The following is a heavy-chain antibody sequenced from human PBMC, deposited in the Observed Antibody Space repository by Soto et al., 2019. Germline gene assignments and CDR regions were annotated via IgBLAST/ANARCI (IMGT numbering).Heavy chain of an antibody. D-gene: IGHD3-3*01. CDR3: AIVELRFLDRYGMDV. CDR1: GFTFSSYE. Sequence: EVQLVESGGGLVQPGGSLRLSCAASGFTFSSYEMNWVRQAPGKGLEWVSYIRSSGSTIYYAGSVKGRFTISRDNAKNSLYLQMNSLRAEDTAVYYCAIVELRFLDRYGMDVWGQGTTVTVSS. J-gene: IGHJ6*02. CDR2: IRSSGSTI. V-gene: IGHV3-48*03.